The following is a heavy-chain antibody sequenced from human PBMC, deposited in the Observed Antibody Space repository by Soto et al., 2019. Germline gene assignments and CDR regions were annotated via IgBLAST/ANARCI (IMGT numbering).Heavy chain of an antibody. V-gene: IGHV3-21*01. CDR2: ISSSSSYI. J-gene: IGHJ6*02. CDR1: GFTFSSYS. CDR3: ARGDYGDYDYYYYGMDV. D-gene: IGHD4-17*01. Sequence: EVQLVESGGGLVKPGGSLRLSCAASGFTFSSYSMNWVRQAPGKGLEWVSSISSSSSYIYYADSVKGRFTISRDNAKNSLYLQMNRLRAEDTAVYYCARGDYGDYDYYYYGMDVWGQGTTVTVSS.